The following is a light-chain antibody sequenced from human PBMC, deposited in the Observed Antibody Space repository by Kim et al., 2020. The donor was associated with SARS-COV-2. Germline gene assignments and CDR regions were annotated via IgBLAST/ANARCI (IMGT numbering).Light chain of an antibody. V-gene: IGLV3-1*01. CDR3: QVWVISTVI. J-gene: IGLJ2*01. Sequence: SYELTQPPSVSVSPGQTATITCSGDKLGDKYVSWYQQKPGQSPVLVISQDTKRPSGIPERFSASNSGNTATLTISGTQAMDEADYYCQVWVISTVIFGGRDPA. CDR1: KLGDKY. CDR2: QDT.